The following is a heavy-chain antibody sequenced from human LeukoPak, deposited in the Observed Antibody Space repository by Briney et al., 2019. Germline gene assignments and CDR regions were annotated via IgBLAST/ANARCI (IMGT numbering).Heavy chain of an antibody. J-gene: IGHJ5*02. D-gene: IGHD1-1*01. CDR3: ARAVQLERRWWFDP. Sequence: SQTLSLTCTVSGGSISSGGYYWSWIRQHPGKGLEWIGYIYYSGSTYYNPSLKSRVTISVDKSKNQFSLKLSSVTAADTAVYYCARAVQLERRWWFDPWGQGTLVTVSS. CDR2: IYYSGST. CDR1: GGSISSGGYY. V-gene: IGHV4-31*03.